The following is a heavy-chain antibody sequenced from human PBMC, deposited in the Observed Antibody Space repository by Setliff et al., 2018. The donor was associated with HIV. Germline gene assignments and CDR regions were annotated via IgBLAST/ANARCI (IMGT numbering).Heavy chain of an antibody. J-gene: IGHJ4*02. V-gene: IGHV5-10-1*01. CDR1: GYSFTSYW. Sequence: GESLKISCKGSGYSFTSYWVSWVRQMPGKGLEWMGRIDPSDSYTNYSPSFQGHVTISADKSISTAYLQWSSLKASDTAMYYCARPRRDGYEVDYWGQGTLVTVSS. CDR2: IDPSDSYT. CDR3: ARPRRDGYEVDY. D-gene: IGHD5-12*01.